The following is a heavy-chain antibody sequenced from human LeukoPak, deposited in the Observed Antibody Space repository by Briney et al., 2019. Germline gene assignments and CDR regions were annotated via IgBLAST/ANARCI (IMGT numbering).Heavy chain of an antibody. D-gene: IGHD3-22*01. CDR3: ARGNLYYYDSSGYYFKFDY. CDR2: INHSGST. J-gene: IGHJ4*02. Sequence: SETLSLTCAVYGGSFSSYYWSWIRQPPGKGLEWIGEINHSGSTNYNLSLRSRVTISVDTSKDQFSLKLSSVTAADTAVYSCARGNLYYYDSSGYYFKFDYWGQGTLVTVSS. CDR1: GGSFSSYY. V-gene: IGHV4-34*01.